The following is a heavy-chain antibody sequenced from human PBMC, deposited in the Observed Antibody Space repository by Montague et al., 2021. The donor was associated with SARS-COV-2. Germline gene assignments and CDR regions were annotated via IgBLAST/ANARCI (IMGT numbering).Heavy chain of an antibody. CDR3: ARDFGYYYGSGSYPTFDY. CDR2: ISSSSSYI. Sequence: FLRLSCAASGFTFSSYSMNWVRQAPGKGLEWVSSISSSSSYIYYADSVKGRFTISRDNAKNPLYLQMNSLRAEDTAVYYCARDFGYYYGSGSYPTFDYWGQGTLVTVSS. J-gene: IGHJ4*02. D-gene: IGHD3-10*01. CDR1: GFTFSSYS. V-gene: IGHV3-21*01.